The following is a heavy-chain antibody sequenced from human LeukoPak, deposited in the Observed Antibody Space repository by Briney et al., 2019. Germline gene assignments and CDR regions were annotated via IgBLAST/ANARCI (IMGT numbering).Heavy chain of an antibody. D-gene: IGHD3-10*02. CDR3: AELGITMIGGV. Sequence: GGSLRLSCAASGFTFSSYEMNWVRQAPGKGLEWVSYVSSSGSTIYYADSVEGRFTISRDNAKNSLYLQMNSLRAEDTAVYYCAELGITMIGGVWGKGTTVTISS. CDR1: GFTFSSYE. J-gene: IGHJ6*04. CDR2: VSSSGSTI. V-gene: IGHV3-48*03.